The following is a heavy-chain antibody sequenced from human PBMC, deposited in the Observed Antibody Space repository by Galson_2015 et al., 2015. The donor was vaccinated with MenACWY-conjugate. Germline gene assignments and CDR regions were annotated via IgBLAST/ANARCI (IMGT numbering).Heavy chain of an antibody. Sequence: QAPGEGLVWVSPINSDGSSTSYADSVKGRFTISRDNAKNTLYLQMHSLRAEDTALYYCARADWNSGYYFDFWGQGTLVTVSS. CDR2: INSDGSST. J-gene: IGHJ4*02. V-gene: IGHV3-74*01. CDR3: ARADWNSGYYFDF. D-gene: IGHD1/OR15-1a*01.